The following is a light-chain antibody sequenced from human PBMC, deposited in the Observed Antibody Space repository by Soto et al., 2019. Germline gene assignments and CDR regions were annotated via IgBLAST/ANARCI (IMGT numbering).Light chain of an antibody. CDR3: QQYGSSVWT. Sequence: EIGLTQSPGTLSLAPGERATLSCRASHTVPSNYLAWYQQKSGQTPRLLIYGASSRATGIPDRFSGSGSGTDFTLTISRLEPEDFAVYYCQQYGSSVWTFGQGTKVDIK. CDR1: HTVPSNY. V-gene: IGKV3-20*01. CDR2: GAS. J-gene: IGKJ1*01.